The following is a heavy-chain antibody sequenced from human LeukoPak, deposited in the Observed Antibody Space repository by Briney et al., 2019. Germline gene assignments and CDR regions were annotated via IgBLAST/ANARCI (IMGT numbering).Heavy chain of an antibody. CDR3: ARGAYSGYPDY. Sequence: SETLSLTCTVSGGSVSSGSYYWSWIRQPPGKGLEWIGYIYYSGSTNYNPSLKSRVTLSVDTSKNQFSLKLSSVTAADTAVYYCARGAYSGYPDYWGQRTLVSVCS. D-gene: IGHD5-12*01. V-gene: IGHV4-61*01. J-gene: IGHJ4*02. CDR2: IYYSGST. CDR1: GGSVSSGSYY.